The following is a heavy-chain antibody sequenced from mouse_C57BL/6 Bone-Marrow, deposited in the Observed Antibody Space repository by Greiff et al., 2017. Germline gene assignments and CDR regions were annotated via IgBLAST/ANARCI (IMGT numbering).Heavy chain of an antibody. D-gene: IGHD1-1*02. Sequence: QVQLKQSGPELVRPGVSVKISCKGSGYTFTDYAMHWVKQSHAQGLEWIGVISPYYGDASYNQKFKDKATMTVAKSSSTAYMELASLTSEDSAVYYCARSPGALCDYWGQGTTLTVSS. CDR1: GYTFTDYA. V-gene: IGHV1-67*01. CDR2: ISPYYGDA. CDR3: ARSPGALCDY. J-gene: IGHJ2*01.